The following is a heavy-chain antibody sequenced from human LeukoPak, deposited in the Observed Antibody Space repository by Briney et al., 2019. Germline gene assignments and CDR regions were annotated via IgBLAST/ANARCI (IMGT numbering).Heavy chain of an antibody. CDR3: ARTGSSSSYYSYYYMDV. J-gene: IGHJ6*03. CDR1: GFTFSSYA. V-gene: IGHV3-23*01. Sequence: GGSLRLSCAASGFTFSSYAMSWVRQAPGKGLEWVSAISGSGGSTYYADSVKGRFTISRDNSKNTLYLQMSSLRAEDTAVYYCARTGSSSSYYSYYYMDVWGKGTTVTVSS. D-gene: IGHD6-6*01. CDR2: ISGSGGST.